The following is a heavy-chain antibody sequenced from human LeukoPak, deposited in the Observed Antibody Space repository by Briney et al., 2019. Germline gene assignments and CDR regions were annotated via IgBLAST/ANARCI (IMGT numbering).Heavy chain of an antibody. Sequence: PGGSLGLSCAASGFTFSRFAMNWVRQAPGKGLEWVSSITSSGGSTHYADSVKGRFTISRDNSKNTLYLQMNSLRAEDTAVYYCAKAATAVTTGNYWGQGTLVTVSS. CDR2: ITSSGGST. CDR3: AKAATAVTTGNY. J-gene: IGHJ4*02. V-gene: IGHV3-23*01. D-gene: IGHD4-17*01. CDR1: GFTFSRFA.